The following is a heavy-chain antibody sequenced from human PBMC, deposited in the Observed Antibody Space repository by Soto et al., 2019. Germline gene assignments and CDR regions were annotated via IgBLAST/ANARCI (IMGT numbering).Heavy chain of an antibody. CDR1: GFTFSSYA. J-gene: IGHJ6*03. CDR3: ARGEEAVVRGIHYYYYMDV. V-gene: IGHV3-23*01. Sequence: GGSLRLSCAASGFTFSSYAMSWVRQAPGKGLEWVSTISGSGGSAYYADSVKGRFTISRDNSKNTLYLQMNSLRADDTAVYYCARGEEAVVRGIHYYYYMDVWGKGTTVTVSS. CDR2: ISGSGGSA. D-gene: IGHD3-10*01.